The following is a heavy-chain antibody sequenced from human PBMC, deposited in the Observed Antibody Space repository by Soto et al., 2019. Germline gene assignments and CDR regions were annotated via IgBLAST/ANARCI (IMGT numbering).Heavy chain of an antibody. CDR3: VAGIPFEY. CDR1: GFIFGDAW. V-gene: IGHV3-15*02. CDR2: VKRKSDGETT. D-gene: IGHD1-26*01. Sequence: DVQLEESGGAWVRPGGSLSLSGAGSGFIFGDAWLSWVRQAPGKGLERVGRVKRKSDGETTDYAAPGTGRFTISRDDSKPTVYLQMNSLKIEDTGIYYCVAGIPFEYWGQGTLVTVSS. J-gene: IGHJ4*02.